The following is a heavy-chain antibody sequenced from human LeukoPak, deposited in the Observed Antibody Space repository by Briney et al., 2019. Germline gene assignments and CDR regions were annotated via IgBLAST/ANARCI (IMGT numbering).Heavy chain of an antibody. CDR2: IYYSGST. CDR1: GGSISSYY. V-gene: IGHV4-59*08. CDR3: ARGYYDSSGYYRFDY. J-gene: IGHJ4*02. Sequence: SETLSLTCTVSGGSISSYYWSWIPQPPGKGLEWIVDIYYSGSTNYNPALKSRGTISVDTSKNQFSLKLSSVTAADTAVYYCARGYYDSSGYYRFDYWGQGTLVSVSS. D-gene: IGHD3-22*01.